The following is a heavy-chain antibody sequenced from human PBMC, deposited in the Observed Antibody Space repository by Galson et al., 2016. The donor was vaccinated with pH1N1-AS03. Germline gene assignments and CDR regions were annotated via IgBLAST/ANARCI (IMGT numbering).Heavy chain of an antibody. V-gene: IGHV3-30*18. CDR2: ISYDGSNK. Sequence: SLRLSCAASGFTFSSYGMHWVRQAPGRGLEWVAVISYDGSNKYYADYVKGRFTISRDNSKNTLYLQMNSLRAEDTAVYYCAKDPASGEVWDILGALNWFDPWGQGTLVTVSS. CDR3: AKDPASGEVWDILGALNWFDP. J-gene: IGHJ5*02. CDR1: GFTFSSYG. D-gene: IGHD1-26*01.